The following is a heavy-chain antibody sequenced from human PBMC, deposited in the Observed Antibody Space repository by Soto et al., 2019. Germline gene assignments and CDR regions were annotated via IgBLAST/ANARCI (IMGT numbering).Heavy chain of an antibody. CDR2: ISYDGSNE. D-gene: IGHD1-26*01. V-gene: IGHV3-30*18. CDR1: GFIFRTYG. Sequence: VQLVESGGGVVQPGGSLRLSCAASGFIFRTYGMHWVRQVPGKCLEWVAHISYDGSNEHYADSVKGRFTVSRDNAKNTLSLQLTSLRSEDTAVYYCTKEYIVGTTWGYFESWGQGTLVTVSS. J-gene: IGHJ4*02. CDR3: TKEYIVGTTWGYFES.